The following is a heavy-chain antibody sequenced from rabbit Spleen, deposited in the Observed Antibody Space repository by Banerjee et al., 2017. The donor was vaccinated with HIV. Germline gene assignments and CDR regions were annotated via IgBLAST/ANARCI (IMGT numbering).Heavy chain of an antibody. V-gene: IGHV1S40*01. CDR2: INIVTGKS. D-gene: IGHD1-1*01. CDR1: GFSFSSSDY. CDR3: ARDLVAVIGWNFNL. J-gene: IGHJ4*01. Sequence: QSLEESGGDLVKPGASLTLTCTASGFSFSSSDYMSWVRQAPGKGLEWIACINIVTGKSVYASWAKGRIIMSRTSSTTVTLQMTSLTAADTATYFCARDLVAVIGWNFNLWGPGTLVTVS.